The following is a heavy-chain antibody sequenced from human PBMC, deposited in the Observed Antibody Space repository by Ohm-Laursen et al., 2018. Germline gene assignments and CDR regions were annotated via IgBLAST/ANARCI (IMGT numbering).Heavy chain of an antibody. CDR2: ISSSSSYI. J-gene: IGHJ5*02. V-gene: IGHV3-21*01. D-gene: IGHD6-13*01. Sequence: SLRLSSTASGFTFSSYSMNWVRQAPGKGLEWVSSISSSSSYIYYADSVKGRFTISRDNAKNSLYLQMNSLRAEDTAVYYCARGSAYSSSWGTGRYNWFDPWGQGTLVTVSS. CDR3: ARGSAYSSSWGTGRYNWFDP. CDR1: GFTFSSYS.